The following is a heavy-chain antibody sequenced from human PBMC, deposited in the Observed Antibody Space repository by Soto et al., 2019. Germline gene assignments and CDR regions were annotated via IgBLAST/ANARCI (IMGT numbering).Heavy chain of an antibody. CDR2: IKTNSEGGTT. CDR1: GLTFSKAW. D-gene: IGHD2-15*01. CDR3: TTGSVEGV. J-gene: IGHJ6*02. Sequence: ESGGGLVKPGGSLRLSCAASGLTFSKAWMNWVRQAPGKGLEWVGRIKTNSEGGTTDYAAPVQGRFSLSRDDSRNTLSLQMNSLKTDDTAVYYCTTGSVEGVWGQGATVTVSS. V-gene: IGHV3-15*07.